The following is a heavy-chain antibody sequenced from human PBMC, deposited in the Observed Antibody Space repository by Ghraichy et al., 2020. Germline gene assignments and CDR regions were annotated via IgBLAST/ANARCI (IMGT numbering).Heavy chain of an antibody. J-gene: IGHJ3*02. Sequence: ASVKVSCKTSGYSFTRYGMNWVRQAPGQGLEWMGWINADNGDTNYAQNFQGRVTLTTDTSTTTAYMELRSLGSDDTAVYYCAKDRWVIEADGADGALEIWGQGTLVTVSS. V-gene: IGHV1-18*01. CDR1: GYSFTRYG. CDR2: INADNGDT. D-gene: IGHD6-13*01. CDR3: AKDRWVIEADGADGALEI.